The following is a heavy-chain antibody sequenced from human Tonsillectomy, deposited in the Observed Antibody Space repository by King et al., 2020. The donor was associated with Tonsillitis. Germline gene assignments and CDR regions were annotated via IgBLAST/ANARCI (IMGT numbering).Heavy chain of an antibody. V-gene: IGHV3-7*01. CDR1: GFTFSSYW. Sequence: VQLVESGGGLVQPGGSLRLSCAASGFTFSSYWMSWVRQAPGKGLEWVANIKQDGSEKYYVDSVKGRFTISRDNAKNSLYLQMNSLRAEDTAVYYCARDLSGYDCWSGYYWSYYYGMDVWGQGTTVTVSS. J-gene: IGHJ6*02. CDR2: IKQDGSEK. CDR3: ARDLSGYDCWSGYYWSYYYGMDV. D-gene: IGHD3-3*01.